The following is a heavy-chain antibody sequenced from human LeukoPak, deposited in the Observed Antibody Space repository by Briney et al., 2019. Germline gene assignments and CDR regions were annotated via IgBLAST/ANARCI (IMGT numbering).Heavy chain of an antibody. J-gene: IGHJ6*03. CDR1: GGSISTYY. V-gene: IGHV4-59*12. CDR3: ARDGGPGAGGYYYYYMDV. CDR2: IHYSGSS. D-gene: IGHD1-26*01. Sequence: PSETLSLTCAVSGGSISTYYWSWIRQPPGKGLEWIGYIHYSGSSNYNPSLKSRVTISLDTSKNQFSLKLSSVTAADTAVYYCARDGGPGAGGYYYYYMDVWGKGTTVTISS.